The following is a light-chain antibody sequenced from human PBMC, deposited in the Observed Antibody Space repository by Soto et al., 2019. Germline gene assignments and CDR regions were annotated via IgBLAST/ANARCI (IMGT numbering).Light chain of an antibody. Sequence: EIVVTQSPSTLCVSPVERVTLSCRASQSVDINLAWYQQKPGQAPRLLIYGASTRATDMSGTFSGRGSGTEFTLTINNLRPEDFAVYYCQQYRGWPRTFGQGTKVDIK. J-gene: IGKJ1*01. CDR3: QQYRGWPRT. V-gene: IGKV3-15*01. CDR1: QSVDIN. CDR2: GAS.